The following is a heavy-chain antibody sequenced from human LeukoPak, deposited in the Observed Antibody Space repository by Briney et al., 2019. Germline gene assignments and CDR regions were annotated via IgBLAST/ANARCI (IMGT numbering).Heavy chain of an antibody. J-gene: IGHJ4*02. D-gene: IGHD3-10*01. Sequence: ASVKVSCKASGYTFTSYDINWVRQATGQGLEWMVGMNPNSGNTGYAQKFQGRVTMTRNTSISTAYMELSSLRSEGTGVYYCARVGRQMGSDYWGQGTLVTVSS. CDR1: GYTFTSYD. CDR2: MNPNSGNT. V-gene: IGHV1-8*01. CDR3: ARVGRQMGSDY.